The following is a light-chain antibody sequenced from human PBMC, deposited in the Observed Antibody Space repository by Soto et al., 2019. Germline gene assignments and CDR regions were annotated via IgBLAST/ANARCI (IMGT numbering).Light chain of an antibody. CDR1: QSLVSSDGNTY. Sequence: VVMTQSPLSLPVTLGQPASISCRSSQSLVSSDGNTYLNWFQQRPGQSPRRLIYNVSNRDSGVPGRFSGSGSGTDFTLKISRVEAEDVGVYYCMQGRHWPPTFGGGTKVEIK. V-gene: IGKV2-30*01. J-gene: IGKJ4*01. CDR3: MQGRHWPPT. CDR2: NVS.